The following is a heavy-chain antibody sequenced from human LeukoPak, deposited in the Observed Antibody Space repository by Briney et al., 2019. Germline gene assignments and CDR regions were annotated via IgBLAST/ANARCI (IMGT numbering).Heavy chain of an antibody. Sequence: ASVKVSCKASGGTFSSYAISWVRQAPGQGLEWMGRIIPILGIANYAQKFQGRVTITADKSTSTAYMELSSLRSEDTAVYYCARSDQLELRQPLDYWGQGTLVTVSS. V-gene: IGHV1-69*04. J-gene: IGHJ4*02. CDR3: ARSDQLELRQPLDY. D-gene: IGHD1-7*01. CDR1: GGTFSSYA. CDR2: IIPILGIA.